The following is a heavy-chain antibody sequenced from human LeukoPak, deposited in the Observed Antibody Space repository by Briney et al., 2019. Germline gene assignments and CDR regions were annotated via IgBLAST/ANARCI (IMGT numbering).Heavy chain of an antibody. CDR1: GFTVSINY. CDR3: ARGSAYYYYGMDV. V-gene: IGHV3-53*04. CDR2: IYSGGST. Sequence: GGSLRLSCAASGFTVSINYMSCVRQAPGKGVEWVSVIYSGGSTYYADSVKGRFTISRHNSKNTLYLQMNSLRAEDTAVYYCARGSAYYYYGMDVWGQGTTVTVSS. J-gene: IGHJ6*02.